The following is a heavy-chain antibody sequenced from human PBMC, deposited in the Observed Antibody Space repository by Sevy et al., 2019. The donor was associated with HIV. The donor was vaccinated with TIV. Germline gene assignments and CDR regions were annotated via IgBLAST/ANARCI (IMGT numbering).Heavy chain of an antibody. Sequence: GGSLRLSCAASGFTFSSYAMHWVRQAPGKGLEWVAVISYDGSNKYYAYSVKGRFTISRDNSKNTLYLQMNSLRAEDTAVYYCARVAEDTAMEYYFDYWGQGTLVTVSS. CDR3: ARVAEDTAMEYYFDY. D-gene: IGHD5-18*01. J-gene: IGHJ4*02. CDR2: ISYDGSNK. V-gene: IGHV3-30-3*01. CDR1: GFTFSSYA.